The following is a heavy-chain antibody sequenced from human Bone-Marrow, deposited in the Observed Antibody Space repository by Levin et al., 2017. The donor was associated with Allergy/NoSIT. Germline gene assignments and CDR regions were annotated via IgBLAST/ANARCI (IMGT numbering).Heavy chain of an antibody. CDR1: GGSFSGYY. J-gene: IGHJ4*02. Sequence: SETLSLTCAVYGGSFSGYYWSWIRQPPGKGLEWIGEINHSGGTNYNPSLKSRVTISLDTSKNQFSLNLSSVTAADTAMYYCARGHIRYCGGDCYSPFDYWGQGTLVTVSS. D-gene: IGHD2-21*02. CDR3: ARGHIRYCGGDCYSPFDY. V-gene: IGHV4-34*01. CDR2: INHSGGT.